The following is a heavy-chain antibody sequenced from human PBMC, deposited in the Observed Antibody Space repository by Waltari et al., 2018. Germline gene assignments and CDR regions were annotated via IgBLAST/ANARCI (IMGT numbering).Heavy chain of an antibody. CDR1: GFTFSNAW. Sequence: EVQLVESGGGLVKPGGSLRLSCAAYGFTFSNAWMSWVRQAPGKGLEWVANIKQDGSEKYYVDSVKGRFTISRDNAKNSLYLQMNSLRAEDTAVYYCARVSDFWSGWEWFDPWGQGTLVTVSS. J-gene: IGHJ5*02. D-gene: IGHD3-3*01. CDR3: ARVSDFWSGWEWFDP. V-gene: IGHV3-7*01. CDR2: IKQDGSEK.